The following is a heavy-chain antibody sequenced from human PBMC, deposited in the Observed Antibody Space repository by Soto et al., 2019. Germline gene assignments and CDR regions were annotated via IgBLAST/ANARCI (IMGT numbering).Heavy chain of an antibody. V-gene: IGHV1-3*01. D-gene: IGHD6-19*01. CDR2: INAGNGNT. CDR3: AREVKKWLVIEWFDP. Sequence: ASVKVSCKASGYTFTSYAMHWVRQAPGQRLEWMGWINAGNGNTKYSQKFQGRVTITRDTSASTAYMELSSLRSEDTAVYYCAREVKKWLVIEWFDPWGQGTLVTVSS. CDR1: GYTFTSYA. J-gene: IGHJ5*02.